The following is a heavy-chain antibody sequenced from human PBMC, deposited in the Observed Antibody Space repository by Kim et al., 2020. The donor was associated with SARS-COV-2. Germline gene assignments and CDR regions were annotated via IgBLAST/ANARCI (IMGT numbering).Heavy chain of an antibody. V-gene: IGHV3-33*01. CDR3: ACITAAGTDFDY. CDR1: GFTFSSYG. D-gene: IGHD6-13*01. J-gene: IGHJ4*02. CDR2: IWYDGSNK. Sequence: GGSLRLSCAASGFTFSSYGMHWVRQAPGKGLEWVAVIWYDGSNKYYADSVKGRFTISRDNSKNTLYLQMNSLRAEDTAVYYCACITAAGTDFDYWGQGTLVTVSS.